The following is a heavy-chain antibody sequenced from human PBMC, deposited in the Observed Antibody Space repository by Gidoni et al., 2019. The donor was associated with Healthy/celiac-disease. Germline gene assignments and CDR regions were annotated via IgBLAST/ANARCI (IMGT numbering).Heavy chain of an antibody. CDR3: AKAMAGYSVSYFPFDY. J-gene: IGHJ4*02. Sequence: EVQLLESGGGLVQHGGSLRLSCAAYGFTFRSYAMSWVRQAQGKGLEWVSAISGICCSTYYADSVKCLFTISRDNSKNTLYLKMNSLRAEDTAVYYCAKAMAGYSVSYFPFDYWGQGTLVTVSS. CDR2: ISGICCST. CDR1: GFTFRSYA. V-gene: IGHV3-23*01. D-gene: IGHD1-26*01.